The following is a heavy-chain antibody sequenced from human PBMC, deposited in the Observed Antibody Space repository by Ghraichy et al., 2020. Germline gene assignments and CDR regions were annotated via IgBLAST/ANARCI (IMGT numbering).Heavy chain of an antibody. D-gene: IGHD4-11*01. CDR1: GGSISRYY. Sequence: SETLSLTCIVSGGSISRYYWSWIRQLPGKVLEWIGYIYDGGSTNYNPSLKSRVTISVDTSKNQFSLRLSSVTAADTAVYFCARARYSNFERAYYYIDVWDNGTTVTVSS. J-gene: IGHJ6*03. V-gene: IGHV4-59*01. CDR3: ARARYSNFERAYYYIDV. CDR2: IYDGGST.